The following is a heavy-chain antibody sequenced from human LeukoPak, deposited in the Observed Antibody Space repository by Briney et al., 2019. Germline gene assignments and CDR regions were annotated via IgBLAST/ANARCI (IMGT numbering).Heavy chain of an antibody. Sequence: PSETLSLTCTVAGGSIRRYYWSWLREPPGKGLEWIGYIYYSGSTNYNPSLKSRVTISVDTSKNQFSLKLSSVTAADTAVYYCAREGGSYIDYWGQGTLVTVSS. CDR3: AREGGSYIDY. J-gene: IGHJ4*02. CDR1: GGSIRRYY. CDR2: IYYSGST. V-gene: IGHV4-59*01. D-gene: IGHD1-26*01.